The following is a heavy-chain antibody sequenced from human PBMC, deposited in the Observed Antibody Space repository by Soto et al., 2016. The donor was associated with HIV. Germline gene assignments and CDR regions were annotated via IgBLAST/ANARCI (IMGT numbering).Heavy chain of an antibody. J-gene: IGHJ4*02. V-gene: IGHV4-31*03. D-gene: IGHD2-15*01. CDR2: IYYSGST. Sequence: VQLQESGPGLVKPPQTLSLTCTVSGGSISSGGYYWSWIRQHPGKGLEWIGYIYYSGSTYYNPSLKSRVTISVDTSKHQFSLKLSSVTAADTAVYYCARAERKYCSGGTCYPWYFDYWGQGTLVTVSS. CDR1: GGSISSGGYY. CDR3: ARAERKYCSGGTCYPWYFDY.